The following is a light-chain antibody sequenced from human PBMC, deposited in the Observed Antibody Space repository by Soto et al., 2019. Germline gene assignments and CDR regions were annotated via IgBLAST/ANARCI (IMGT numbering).Light chain of an antibody. CDR2: DAS. J-gene: IGKJ4*01. V-gene: IGKV3-11*01. CDR3: QQRSNWPLT. CDR1: QSVSSY. Sequence: EIVLTQSPGTLSFSPGERATLSCRASQSVSSYLAWYQQRPGQAPRLLIYDASNRATGIPARFSGRGSGTDFTLTISSLEPEDFAVYYCQQRSNWPLTFGGGTKVDIK.